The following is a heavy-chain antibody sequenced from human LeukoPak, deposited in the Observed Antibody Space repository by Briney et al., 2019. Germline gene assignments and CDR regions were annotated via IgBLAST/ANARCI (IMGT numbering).Heavy chain of an antibody. CDR1: GGSISSYY. CDR3: ARDGTAAAGTGGYYYYGMDV. Sequence: PSETLSLTCTVSGGSISSYYWSWIRQPPGKGLEWIGYIDYSGSTNYNPSLKSRVSISVDTSKNQFSLKLSSVTAADTAVYYCARDGTAAAGTGGYYYYGMDVWGQGTTVTVSS. CDR2: IDYSGST. V-gene: IGHV4-59*12. D-gene: IGHD6-13*01. J-gene: IGHJ6*02.